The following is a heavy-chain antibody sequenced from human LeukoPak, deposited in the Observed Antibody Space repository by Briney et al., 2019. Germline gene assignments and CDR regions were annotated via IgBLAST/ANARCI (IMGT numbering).Heavy chain of an antibody. Sequence: GGSLRLSCAASGFTFSSYDMHWVRQATGKGLEWVSAIGTAGDTYYPGSVKGRFTISRENAKNSLYLQMNGLRAGDTAVYYCARGILTGSPYGMDAWGQGTTVTVSS. CDR1: GFTFSSYD. V-gene: IGHV3-13*01. CDR3: ARGILTGSPYGMDA. CDR2: IGTAGDT. D-gene: IGHD3-9*01. J-gene: IGHJ6*02.